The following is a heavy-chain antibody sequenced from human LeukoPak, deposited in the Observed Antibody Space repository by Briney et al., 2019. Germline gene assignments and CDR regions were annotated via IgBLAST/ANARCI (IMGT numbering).Heavy chain of an antibody. D-gene: IGHD2-2*03. CDR2: IYYSGST. Sequence: SQTLSLTCTVSGGSISSGGYYWSWIRQHPGKGLEWIGYIYYSGSTYYNPSLKSQVTISVDTSKNQFSLKLSSVTAADTAVYYCARGSGGWIFKWFDPWGQGTLVTVSS. CDR1: GGSISSGGYY. CDR3: ARGSGGWIFKWFDP. V-gene: IGHV4-31*01. J-gene: IGHJ5*02.